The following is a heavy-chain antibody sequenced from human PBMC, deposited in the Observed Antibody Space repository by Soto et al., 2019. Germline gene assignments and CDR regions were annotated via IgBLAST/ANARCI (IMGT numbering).Heavy chain of an antibody. J-gene: IGHJ6*02. CDR1: GGSISSGDYY. CDR2: IYYSGST. Sequence: SETLSLTCTVSGGSISSGDYYWSWIRRPPGKGLEWIGYIYYSGSTYYNPSLKSRVTISVDTSKNQFSLKLSSVTAADTAVYYCARGVIVVVKSPWTYYYYYYGMDVWGQGTTVTVSS. V-gene: IGHV4-30-4*01. CDR3: ARGVIVVVKSPWTYYYYYYGMDV. D-gene: IGHD3-22*01.